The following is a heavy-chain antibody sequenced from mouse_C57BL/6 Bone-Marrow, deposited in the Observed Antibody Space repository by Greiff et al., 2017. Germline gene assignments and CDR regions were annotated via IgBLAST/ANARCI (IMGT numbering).Heavy chain of an antibody. J-gene: IGHJ2*01. Sequence: QVQLKQSGAELVKPGASVKMSCKASGYTFTSYWITWVKQRPGQGLEWIGDIHPGSGSTNYNEKFKSKATLTVDTSSSTAYMQLSSLTSEDSAVYCCARNDYDYWGQGTTLTVSS. CDR1: GYTFTSYW. CDR2: IHPGSGST. CDR3: ARNDYDY. D-gene: IGHD2-4*01. V-gene: IGHV1-55*01.